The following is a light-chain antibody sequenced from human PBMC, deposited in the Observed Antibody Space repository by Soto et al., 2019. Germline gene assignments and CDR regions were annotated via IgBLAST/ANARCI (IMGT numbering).Light chain of an antibody. CDR1: SSDVGDYNY. J-gene: IGLJ2*01. V-gene: IGLV2-14*03. Sequence: QSALTQPASVSGSPGQSITISCTGTSSDVGDYNYVSWYQQHPGKAPKLMIYAVTNRPSGISNRFSGSKSGNTASLTISGLQAEDEADYYCSSYTYSSTLVVFGGGTKLTVL. CDR3: SSYTYSSTLVV. CDR2: AVT.